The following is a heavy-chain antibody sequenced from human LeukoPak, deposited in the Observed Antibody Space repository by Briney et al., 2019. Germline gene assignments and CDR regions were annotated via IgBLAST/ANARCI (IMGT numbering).Heavy chain of an antibody. CDR1: GGTFSSYA. J-gene: IGHJ4*02. CDR3: ARDYCSSTSCYNLDY. V-gene: IGHV1-69*04. D-gene: IGHD2-2*02. Sequence: SVKVSCKASGGTFSSYAISWVRQAPGQGLEWMGRIIPILGIANYAQKFQGRVTITADKSTSTAYMELSSLRSEDTAVYYCARDYCSSTSCYNLDYWGQGTLVTVSS. CDR2: IIPILGIA.